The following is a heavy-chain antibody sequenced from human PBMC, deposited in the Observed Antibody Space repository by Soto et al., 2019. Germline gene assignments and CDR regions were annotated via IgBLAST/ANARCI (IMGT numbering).Heavy chain of an antibody. V-gene: IGHV1-2*04. Sequence: GASVKVSCKASGYTFTGYYMHWVRQAPGQGLEWMGWINPNSGGTNYAQKFQGWVTMTRDTSISTAYMELSRLRSDDTAVYYCARDGYYYDSSGYFDYWGQGTLVTVSS. CDR3: ARDGYYYDSSGYFDY. CDR1: GYTFTGYY. J-gene: IGHJ4*02. D-gene: IGHD3-22*01. CDR2: INPNSGGT.